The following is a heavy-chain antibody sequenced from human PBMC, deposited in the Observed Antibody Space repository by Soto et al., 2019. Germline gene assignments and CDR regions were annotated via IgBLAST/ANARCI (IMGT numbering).Heavy chain of an antibody. J-gene: IGHJ4*02. D-gene: IGHD5-12*01. CDR3: TREGYSGYLAD. CDR2: IWSDGNNK. V-gene: IGHV3-33*01. Sequence: PGGSLRLSCAASGFTFSTYGMNWVRRAPGKGLEWVAVIWSDGNNKYYADSVKGRFTISRDNSNNTLSLQMNSLRAEDTAVYYCTREGYSGYLADWGQGTLVTVSS. CDR1: GFTFSTYG.